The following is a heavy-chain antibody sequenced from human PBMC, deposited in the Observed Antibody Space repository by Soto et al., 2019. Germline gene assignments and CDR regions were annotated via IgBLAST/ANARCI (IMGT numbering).Heavy chain of an antibody. D-gene: IGHD6-19*01. Sequence: QVQLVQSGAEVKKPGASVKVSCKASGYTFTSYAMHWVRQAPGQRLEWMGWINAGNGNTKYSQKFQGRVTITRDTSASTAYMELSSLRSEDTAVYYCARDLAVAGPSDYWGQGTLVTVSS. V-gene: IGHV1-3*01. CDR3: ARDLAVAGPSDY. CDR1: GYTFTSYA. J-gene: IGHJ4*02. CDR2: INAGNGNT.